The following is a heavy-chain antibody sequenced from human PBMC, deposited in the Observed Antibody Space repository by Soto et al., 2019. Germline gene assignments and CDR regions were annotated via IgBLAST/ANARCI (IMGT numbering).Heavy chain of an antibody. CDR2: INAGNGNT. J-gene: IGHJ4*02. V-gene: IGHV1-3*01. D-gene: IGHD6-19*01. Sequence: ASVKVSCKASGYTFTSYAMHWVRQAPGQRLEWMGWINAGNGNTKYSQKFQGRVTFTRNTSESTAYMELSSLRSEDTAVYYCARISGWYFLDYWGKGTLVTVSS. CDR3: ARISGWYFLDY. CDR1: GYTFTSYA.